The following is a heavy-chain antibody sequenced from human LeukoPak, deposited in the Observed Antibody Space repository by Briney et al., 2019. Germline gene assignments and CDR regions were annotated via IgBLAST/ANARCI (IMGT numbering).Heavy chain of an antibody. V-gene: IGHV3-23*01. D-gene: IGHD2-21*01. CDR3: AKGAIMWDFQH. J-gene: IGHJ1*01. CDR1: GFTFSNYA. Sequence: PGGSLRLSCAASGFTFSNYAMSWVRQAPGKGLEWVSGIRGSGGSTYCADSVKGRFTISRDNSKNTLYLQMNSLRAEDTAVYYCAKGAIMWDFQHWGQGTLVTVSS. CDR2: IRGSGGST.